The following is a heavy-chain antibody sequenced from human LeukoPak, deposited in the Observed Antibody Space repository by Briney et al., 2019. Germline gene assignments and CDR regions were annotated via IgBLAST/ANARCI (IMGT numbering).Heavy chain of an antibody. J-gene: IGHJ4*02. V-gene: IGHV4-59*01. CDR3: ARAPIAAGGTENFDY. D-gene: IGHD6-13*01. CDR1: GGSISSYY. Sequence: PSETLSLTCTVSGGSISSYYWSWIRQPPGKGLEWIGYIYYSGSTNYNPSLKSRVTISVDTSKNQFSPKLSSVTAADTAVYYCARAPIAAGGTENFDYWGQGTLVTVSS. CDR2: IYYSGST.